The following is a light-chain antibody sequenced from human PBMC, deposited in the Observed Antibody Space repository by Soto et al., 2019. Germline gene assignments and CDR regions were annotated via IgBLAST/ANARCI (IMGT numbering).Light chain of an antibody. CDR3: AAWDDSLNAVV. CDR1: SSNIGSNT. CDR2: SNN. V-gene: IGLV1-44*01. J-gene: IGLJ2*01. Sequence: VLTQPPSASGTPGQRVTISCSVSSSNIGSNTVNWYQQLPGTAPKLFIYSNNQRPSGVPDRCSGSKSGTSASLAISGLQSEDEADYYCAAWDDSLNAVVFGGGTQLTVL.